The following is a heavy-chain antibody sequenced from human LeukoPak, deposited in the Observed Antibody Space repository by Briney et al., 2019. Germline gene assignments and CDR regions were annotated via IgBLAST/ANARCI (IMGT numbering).Heavy chain of an antibody. CDR1: GYSISRGYY. J-gene: IGHJ3*02. CDR3: ARDNQQLVDAFDI. V-gene: IGHV4-38-2*02. Sequence: PSETLSLTCTVSGYSISRGYYWGWIRQPPGKGLEWIGSIYHSGSTYYNPSLKSRVTISVDTSKNQVSLKLSSVTAADTAVYYCARDNQQLVDAFDIWGQGTMVTVSS. CDR2: IYHSGST. D-gene: IGHD6-13*01.